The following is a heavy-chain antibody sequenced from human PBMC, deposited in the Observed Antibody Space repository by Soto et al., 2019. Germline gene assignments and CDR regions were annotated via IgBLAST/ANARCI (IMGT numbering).Heavy chain of an antibody. D-gene: IGHD6-13*01. V-gene: IGHV3-23*01. CDR3: AKDRAPYSSSWYISTDY. CDR1: GFTFSIYA. J-gene: IGHJ4*02. Sequence: QPGGSLRLSCAASGFTFSIYAMSWVGQAPGEGLEWVSAISGSGGSTYYADSVKGRFTISRDNSKNTLYLQMNSLRAEDTAVYYFAKDRAPYSSSWYISTDYRGQGTLVTV. CDR2: ISGSGGST.